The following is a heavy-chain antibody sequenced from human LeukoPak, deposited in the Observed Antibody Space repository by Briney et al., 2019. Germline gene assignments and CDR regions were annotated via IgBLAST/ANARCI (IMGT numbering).Heavy chain of an antibody. CDR2: IRYDGSNK. Sequence: PGGSLRLSCAASGFTFSSYGIHWVRQAPGKGLEWVAFIRYDGSNKYYADSVKGRFTISRDNSKNTLYLQMNSLRAEDTAVYYCAKGSRVVVANGYYYMDVWGKGTTVTVSS. CDR1: GFTFSSYG. CDR3: AKGSRVVVANGYYYMDV. D-gene: IGHD2-2*01. J-gene: IGHJ6*03. V-gene: IGHV3-30*02.